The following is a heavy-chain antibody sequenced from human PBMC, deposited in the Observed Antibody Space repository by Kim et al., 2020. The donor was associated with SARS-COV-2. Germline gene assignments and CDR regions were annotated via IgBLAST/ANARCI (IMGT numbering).Heavy chain of an antibody. CDR1: GGTFGTHG. D-gene: IGHD1-20*01. V-gene: IGHV1-69*04. CDR3: ATPRTDHDFRKGNNPLEF. J-gene: IGHJ4*02. CDR2: INAMVNIA. Sequence: SVKVSCKASGGTFGTHGINWVRQAPGQGLEWMGRINAMVNIANYAQKFQDRVTLTADKSTRTAYMELNGLRFNDTAIYYCATPRTDHDFRKGNNPLEFWGQGTRVAVSS.